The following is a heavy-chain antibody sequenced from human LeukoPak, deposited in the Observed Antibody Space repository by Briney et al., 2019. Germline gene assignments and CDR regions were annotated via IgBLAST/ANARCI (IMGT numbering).Heavy chain of an antibody. J-gene: IGHJ4*02. V-gene: IGHV3-23*01. CDR1: GLILSNYG. D-gene: IGHD3-22*01. Sequence: GGSLRLSCAASGLILSNYGLNWVRQAPGKGLEWVAGISDSGGRTKYADSVKGRFTISRDNLKSTLYLQMNSLRAEDTAVYFCAKRGVVIRVILVGFHKEAYYFDSWGQGALVTVSS. CDR2: ISDSGGRT. CDR3: AKRGVVIRVILVGFHKEAYYFDS.